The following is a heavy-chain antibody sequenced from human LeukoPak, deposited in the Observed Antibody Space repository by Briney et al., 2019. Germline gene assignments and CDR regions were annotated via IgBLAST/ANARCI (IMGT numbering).Heavy chain of an antibody. J-gene: IGHJ4*02. CDR2: INQEGSER. D-gene: IGHD6-19*01. Sequence: GGSLRLSCAASGFTFSSDWMSWVRQAPGKGLEWVANINQEGSERTYVDSVKGRFTISRDNAKGSVFLQMTSLAADDTAVYYCATHSDWRFDYWGQGTLVSVSS. V-gene: IGHV3-7*01. CDR1: GFTFSSDW. CDR3: ATHSDWRFDY.